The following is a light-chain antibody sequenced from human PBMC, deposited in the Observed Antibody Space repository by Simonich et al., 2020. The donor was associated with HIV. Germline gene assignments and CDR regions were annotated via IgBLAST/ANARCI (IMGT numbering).Light chain of an antibody. V-gene: IGKV4-1*01. CDR1: RNIFYNSNNKNY. J-gene: IGKJ1*01. Sequence: DIVMTQSPDSLAVSLGERATINCKSSRNIFYNSNNKNYLAWYQQKPGQPPTLLIYWASPRESGVPDRFSASGSGTEFTLTISSLQAEDVAVYYCQQYYTTPPTFGQGTKVEIK. CDR2: WAS. CDR3: QQYYTTPPT.